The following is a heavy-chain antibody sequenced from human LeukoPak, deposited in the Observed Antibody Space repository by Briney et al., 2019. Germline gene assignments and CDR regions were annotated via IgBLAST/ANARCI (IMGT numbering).Heavy chain of an antibody. CDR2: IYSGGST. D-gene: IGHD3-16*01. CDR3: AGEDGGRDFDY. Sequence: GGTLRLSCAASGFTFSNYGMNWVRQAPGKGLEWVSVIYSGGSTYYADSVKGRFTISRDNSKNTLYLQMNSLRAEDTAVYYCAGEDGGRDFDYWGQGTLVTVSS. V-gene: IGHV3-53*01. CDR1: GFTFSNYG. J-gene: IGHJ4*02.